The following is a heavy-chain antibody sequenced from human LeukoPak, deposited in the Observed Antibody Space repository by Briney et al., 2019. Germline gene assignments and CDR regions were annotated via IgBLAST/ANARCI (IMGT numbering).Heavy chain of an antibody. V-gene: IGHV5-51*01. CDR3: ACRNLSSSWSVP. CDR2: IYPGDSAI. CDR1: GYSLTSYL. J-gene: IGHJ5*02. D-gene: IGHD6-13*01. Sequence: AGESLKLSCQRFGYSLTSYLIGWARQVPGKGKEWMGVIYPGDSAIRYNPSFQGQVTISVDKSISTAYLHWVSLKASDTAMYYCACRNLSSSWSVPWGQGTLVTVSS.